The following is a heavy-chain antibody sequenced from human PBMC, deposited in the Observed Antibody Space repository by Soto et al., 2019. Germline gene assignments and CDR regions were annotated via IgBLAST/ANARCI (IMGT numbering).Heavy chain of an antibody. D-gene: IGHD1-7*01. J-gene: IGHJ4*02. Sequence: PSETLSLRCAVSGGSFNSNNCWTWVRQPPGQGLEWIGEIYRTGSTNYNPSLKSRVTISLDKSENQFSLKVTSLTAADTAVYYCASRDPGTSVDYWGQGTLVTVSS. CDR1: GGSFNSNNC. V-gene: IGHV4-4*02. CDR2: IYRTGST. CDR3: ASRDPGTSVDY.